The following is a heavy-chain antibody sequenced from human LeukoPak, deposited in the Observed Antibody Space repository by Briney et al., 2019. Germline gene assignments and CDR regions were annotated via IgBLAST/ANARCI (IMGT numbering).Heavy chain of an antibody. V-gene: IGHV4-30-2*01. Sequence: KASETLSLTCAVSGGSISSGGYSWSWIRQPPGKGLEWIGYIYHSGSTYYNPSLKSRVTISVDRSKNQFSLKLSSVTAADTAVYYCATIRDYYYYGMDVWGQGTTVTVSS. CDR2: IYHSGST. J-gene: IGHJ6*02. CDR1: GGSISSGGYS. CDR3: ATIRDYYYYGMDV.